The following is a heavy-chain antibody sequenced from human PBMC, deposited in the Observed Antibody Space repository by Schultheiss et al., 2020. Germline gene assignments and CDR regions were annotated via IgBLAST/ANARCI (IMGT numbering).Heavy chain of an antibody. D-gene: IGHD5-12*01. J-gene: IGHJ4*02. V-gene: IGHV2-70*12. CDR1: GFSLSTSGVG. Sequence: SGPTLVKPTQTLTLTCTFSGFSLSTSGVGVGWIRQPPGKALEWLALIDWDDDKYYSTSLKTRLTISKNTSKNQVVLTMTNMDPVDTATYYCAHRAHSGTMGRFDYWGEGALVNGYS. CDR2: IDWDDDK. CDR3: AHRAHSGTMGRFDY.